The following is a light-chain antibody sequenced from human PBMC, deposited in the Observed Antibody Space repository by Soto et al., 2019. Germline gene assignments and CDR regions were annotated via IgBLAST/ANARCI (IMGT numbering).Light chain of an antibody. CDR3: QQSYSTPLWT. J-gene: IGKJ5*01. V-gene: IGKV1-39*01. CDR1: QNINTY. CDR2: AAS. Sequence: DIQMTQSPSSLSASVGDRVTITCRASQNINTYLNWYQHEPGKAPKLLISAASSLQSGVPSRFSGSGSGTDFTLTISSLQPEDFATYFCQQSYSTPLWTFGQGTRLEIK.